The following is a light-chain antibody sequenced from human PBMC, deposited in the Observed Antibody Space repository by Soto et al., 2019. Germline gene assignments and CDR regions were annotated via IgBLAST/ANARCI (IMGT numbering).Light chain of an antibody. Sequence: QSALTQPASVSGSPGQSITISCTGTSSDVGAYNYVSWYQHHPGKAPKLMIYDVSNRPSGVSNRFSGSKSGNTASLTISGLQAEDEADYYCSSYTSSSALFVVFGGGTKVTVL. CDR1: SSDVGAYNY. CDR3: SSYTSSSALFVV. V-gene: IGLV2-14*03. J-gene: IGLJ2*01. CDR2: DVS.